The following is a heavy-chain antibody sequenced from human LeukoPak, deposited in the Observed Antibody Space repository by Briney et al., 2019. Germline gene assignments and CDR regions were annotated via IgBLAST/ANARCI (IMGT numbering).Heavy chain of an antibody. V-gene: IGHV3-30*02. CDR2: IRYDGSNK. CDR3: AKDLDPFVVVVAATHDDAFDI. J-gene: IGHJ3*02. CDR1: VFTFSSYG. D-gene: IGHD2-15*01. Sequence: GGSLRLSCAASVFTFSSYGMHWVRQAPGKGLEGVAFIRYDGSNKYYADSVKGRFTISRDNSKNTLYLQMNSLRAEDTAVYYCAKDLDPFVVVVAATHDDAFDIWGQGTMVTVSS.